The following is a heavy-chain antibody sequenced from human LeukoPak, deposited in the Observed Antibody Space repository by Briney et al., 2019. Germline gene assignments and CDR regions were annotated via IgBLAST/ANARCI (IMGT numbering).Heavy chain of an antibody. D-gene: IGHD3-22*01. Sequence: SETLSLTCTVSGDSISSYYWSWIRQPPGKGLEWIGYIYYSGSTNYNPSLKSRVTISVDTSKNQFSLKLSSVTAADTAVYYCASSPHLYYYDSSGYLHYFDYWGQGTLVTVSS. CDR3: ASSPHLYYYDSSGYLHYFDY. CDR2: IYYSGST. V-gene: IGHV4-59*01. J-gene: IGHJ4*02. CDR1: GDSISSYY.